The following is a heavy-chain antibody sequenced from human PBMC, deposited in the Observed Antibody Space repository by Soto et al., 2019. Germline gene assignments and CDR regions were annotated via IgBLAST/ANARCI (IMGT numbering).Heavy chain of an antibody. Sequence: ASVKVSCKASGYTFTSYGISWGRQAPGQGLEWMGWISAYNGNTNYAQKLQGRVTMTTDTSTSTAYMELRSLRSDDTAVYYCAREGQYDILTGYYLDFDYWGQGTLVTVSS. CDR1: GYTFTSYG. J-gene: IGHJ4*02. CDR2: ISAYNGNT. D-gene: IGHD3-9*01. CDR3: AREGQYDILTGYYLDFDY. V-gene: IGHV1-18*01.